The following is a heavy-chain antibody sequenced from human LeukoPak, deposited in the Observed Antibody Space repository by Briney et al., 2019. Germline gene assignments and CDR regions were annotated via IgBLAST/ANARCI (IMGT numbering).Heavy chain of an antibody. CDR1: GGSISSGGYY. J-gene: IGHJ5*02. V-gene: IGHV4-31*03. D-gene: IGHD1-14*01. CDR2: IYYSGST. CDR3: ASKPRGSDWFDP. Sequence: SQTLSLTCTVSGGSISSGGYYWSWIRQHPGKGLEWIGYIYYSGSTYYNPSLKSRVTISVDTSKNQFSLKLSSVTAADTAVYYCASKPRGSDWFDPWGQGTLVTVYS.